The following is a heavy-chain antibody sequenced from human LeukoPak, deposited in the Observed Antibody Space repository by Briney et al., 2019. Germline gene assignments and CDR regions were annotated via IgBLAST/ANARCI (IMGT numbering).Heavy chain of an antibody. V-gene: IGHV1-18*01. D-gene: IGHD3-10*01. CDR2: ISAYNGNT. J-gene: IGHJ6*02. CDR1: GYTFTSYG. CDR3: ARDDTMVRGYQNYYYIMDV. Sequence: GASVKVSFKASGYTFTSYGISWVRQAPGQGLEWMGWISAYNGNTNSAQKLQGRVTMTTDTSTSTAYMELRSLGADDTAVYYCARDDTMVRGYQNYYYIMDVWGQGTTVTVSS.